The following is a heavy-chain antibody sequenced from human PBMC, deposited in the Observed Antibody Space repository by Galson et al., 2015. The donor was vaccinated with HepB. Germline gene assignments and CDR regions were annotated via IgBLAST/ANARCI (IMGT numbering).Heavy chain of an antibody. V-gene: IGHV3-11*01. D-gene: IGHD6-25*01. Sequence: SLRLSCAASGFTFSDYYMSWIRQAPGKGLEWVSYISLSSTTIYYADSVKGRLTTSRDNAKNSLYLQMNGLRVEDTAVYYCARAALGWIDPWGQGTLVTVSS. CDR1: GFTFSDYY. CDR2: ISLSSTTI. J-gene: IGHJ5*02. CDR3: ARAALGWIDP.